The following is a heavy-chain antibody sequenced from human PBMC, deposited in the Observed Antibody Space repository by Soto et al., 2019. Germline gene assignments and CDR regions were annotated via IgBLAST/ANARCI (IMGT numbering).Heavy chain of an antibody. J-gene: IGHJ6*02. CDR3: AANSGWLPRHYYYGMDV. V-gene: IGHV1-3*01. CDR2: INAGNGNT. Sequence: ASVKVSCKASGYTFTSYAMHWVRQAPGQRLEWMGWINAGNGNTKYSQKFQGRVTITRDTSTSTAYMELSSLRSEDTAVYYCAANSGWLPRHYYYGMDVWGQGTTVTVSS. D-gene: IGHD6-19*01. CDR1: GYTFTSYA.